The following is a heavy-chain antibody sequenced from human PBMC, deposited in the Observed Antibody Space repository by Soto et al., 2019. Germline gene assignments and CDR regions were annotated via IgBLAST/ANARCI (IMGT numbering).Heavy chain of an antibody. D-gene: IGHD6-6*01. CDR2: TYYRSKWYN. CDR3: ARARYSSSSDYFYYYYGMDV. Sequence: SQTLSLTCAISGDSVSSNSAAWNWIRQSPSRGLEWLGRTYYRSKWYNDYAVSVKSRITINPDTSKNQFSLQLNSVTPEDTAVYYCARARYSSSSDYFYYYYGMDVWGQGTTVTVSS. CDR1: GDSVSSNSAA. V-gene: IGHV6-1*01. J-gene: IGHJ6*02.